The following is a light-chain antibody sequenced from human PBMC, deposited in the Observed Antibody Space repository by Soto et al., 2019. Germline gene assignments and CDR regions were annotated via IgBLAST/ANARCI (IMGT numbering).Light chain of an antibody. V-gene: IGKV3D-15*01. CDR1: QSVSSN. J-gene: IGKJ4*01. Sequence: EIVMTQSPATLSVSAGERVTLSCRASQSVSSNLAWYQQKPGQAPRLLIYGASTRATGIPARFSGSRSGTDFTPTNSSLQSEDFAVYYYQQYNNWPPLTCGGGTKVEIK. CDR2: GAS. CDR3: QQYNNWPPLT.